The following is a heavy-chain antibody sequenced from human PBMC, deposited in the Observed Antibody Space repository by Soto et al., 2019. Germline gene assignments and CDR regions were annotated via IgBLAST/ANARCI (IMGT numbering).Heavy chain of an antibody. V-gene: IGHV4-59*01. D-gene: IGHD2-8*02. CDR3: ARTGGYHGTLDY. Sequence: SETLSLTCSVSGVSISSYFWTWIRQPPGRGLEWIGYTYHRGSTNYSPSLKSRVAIALDTSENQFSLKVSSVTAAATAVSYCARTGGYHGTLDYCGQGTPVTVSA. J-gene: IGHJ4*02. CDR2: TYHRGST. CDR1: GVSISSYF.